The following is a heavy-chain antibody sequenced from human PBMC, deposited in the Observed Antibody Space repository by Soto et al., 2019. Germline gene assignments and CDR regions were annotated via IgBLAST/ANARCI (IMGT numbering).Heavy chain of an antibody. D-gene: IGHD3-10*01. CDR1: SGSVSSGSYY. V-gene: IGHV4-61*01. CDR2: IHYSGST. Sequence: QVQLQESGPGLVKPSETLSLTCTVSSGSVSSGSYYWSWIRQPPGKGLEWIGYIHYSGSTNFNPFLMCGVSISVGSSNNRFSLKLSAVAAADTAVYYCAREYGYGSGSHPIGVIYWGQGTLVTVSS. CDR3: AREYGYGSGSHPIGVIY. J-gene: IGHJ4*02.